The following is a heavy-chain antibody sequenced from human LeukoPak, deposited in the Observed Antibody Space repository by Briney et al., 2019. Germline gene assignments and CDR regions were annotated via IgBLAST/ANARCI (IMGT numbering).Heavy chain of an antibody. D-gene: IGHD2-15*01. CDR1: GGTFSSYA. J-gene: IGHJ6*02. CDR3: ARDLPYCSGGSCYRSPYGMDV. CDR2: IIPILGIA. V-gene: IGHV1-69*04. Sequence: AASVTVSFKATGGTFSSYAISWVRPAPGQRLAWMGRIIPILGIANYAQKFQGRVTINADKSTSTAYMELSSLRSEDTAVYYGARDLPYCSGGSCYRSPYGMDVWGQGTTVTVSS.